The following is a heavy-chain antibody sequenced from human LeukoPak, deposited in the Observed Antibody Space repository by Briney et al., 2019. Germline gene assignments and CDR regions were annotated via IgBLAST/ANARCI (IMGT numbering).Heavy chain of an antibody. J-gene: IGHJ3*02. CDR2: IYYSGST. CDR1: GGSISSSSYY. D-gene: IGHD4-23*01. Sequence: PSETLSLTCTVSGGSISSSSYYWGWIRQPPGKGLEWIGSIYYSGSTYYNPSLKSRVTISVDTSKNQFSLKLSSVTAADTAVYYCARAPVVTGAFDIWGQGTMVTVSS. V-gene: IGHV4-39*07. CDR3: ARAPVVTGAFDI.